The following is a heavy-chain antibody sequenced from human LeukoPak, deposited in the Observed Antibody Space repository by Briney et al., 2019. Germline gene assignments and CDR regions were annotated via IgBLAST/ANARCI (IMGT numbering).Heavy chain of an antibody. CDR2: INPSGGST. CDR1: GYTFTSYY. D-gene: IGHD3-10*01. V-gene: IGHV1-46*01. J-gene: IGHJ5*02. CDR3: ARDPMVRGVIRWFDP. Sequence: ASVKVSCKASGYTFTSYYMHWVRQAPGQGLEWMGIINPSGGSTSYAQKFQGRVTMTRDTSTSTVYMELSSLRSDDTAVYYCARDPMVRGVIRWFDPWGQGTLVTVSS.